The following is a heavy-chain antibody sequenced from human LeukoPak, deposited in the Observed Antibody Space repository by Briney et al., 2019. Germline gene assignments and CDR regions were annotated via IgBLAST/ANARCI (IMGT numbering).Heavy chain of an antibody. CDR2: INHSGST. Sequence: SETLSLTCAVYGGSFSGYYWSWIRQPPGKGLEWIGEINHSGSTNYNPSLKSRVTISVDTSKNQFSLKLSSVTAADTAVYYCAIGSLGYSYGRNFDYWGQGTLVTVSS. D-gene: IGHD5-18*01. V-gene: IGHV4-34*01. J-gene: IGHJ4*02. CDR3: AIGSLGYSYGRNFDY. CDR1: GGSFSGYY.